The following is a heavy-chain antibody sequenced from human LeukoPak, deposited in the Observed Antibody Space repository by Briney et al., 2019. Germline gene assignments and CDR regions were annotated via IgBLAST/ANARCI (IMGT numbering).Heavy chain of an antibody. J-gene: IGHJ4*02. Sequence: VASVKVSCKASGYTFTGYYMHWVRQAPGQGLEWMGWISAYNGNTNYAQKLQGRVTMTTDTSTSTAYMELRCLRSDDTAVYYCAWGAEYYDILTGYYTIDYWGQGTLVTVSS. CDR3: AWGAEYYDILTGYYTIDY. D-gene: IGHD3-9*01. CDR1: GYTFTGYY. CDR2: ISAYNGNT. V-gene: IGHV1-18*04.